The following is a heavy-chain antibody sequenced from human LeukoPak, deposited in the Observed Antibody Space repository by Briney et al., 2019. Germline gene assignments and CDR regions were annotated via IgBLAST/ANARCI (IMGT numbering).Heavy chain of an antibody. CDR1: GGTFSSYA. CDR3: ARVLSSGWYSGAFDI. V-gene: IGHV1-69*05. CDR2: IIPIFGTA. Sequence: GASVKVSCKASGGTFSSYAISWVRQAPGQGLEWKGRIIPIFGTANYAQKFQGRVTITTDESPSTAYMELSSLRSEDTAVYYCARVLSSGWYSGAFDIWGQGTMVTVSS. J-gene: IGHJ3*02. D-gene: IGHD6-19*01.